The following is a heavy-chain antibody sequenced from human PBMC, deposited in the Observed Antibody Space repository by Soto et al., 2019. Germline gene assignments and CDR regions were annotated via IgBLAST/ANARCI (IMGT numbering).Heavy chain of an antibody. CDR2: FYYSGST. CDR1: GDFITNSLYY. J-gene: IGHJ5*02. CDR3: ARVGPWVPYYYDSSPYTFENWFDP. Sequence: SETLSLTCTVSGDFITNSLYYWVWIRQPPGKGLEWIGSFYYSGSTHYNPSLKSRVTMSVDTSKNQLSLILNSVTAADTAVYYCARVGPWVPYYYDSSPYTFENWFDPWGQGTLVTVSS. D-gene: IGHD3-22*01. V-gene: IGHV4-39*01.